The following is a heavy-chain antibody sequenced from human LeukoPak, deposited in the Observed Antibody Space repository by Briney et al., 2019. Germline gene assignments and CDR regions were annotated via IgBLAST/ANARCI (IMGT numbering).Heavy chain of an antibody. J-gene: IGHJ4*02. CDR1: GYTFTSYD. D-gene: IGHD1-14*01. CDR3: ARGRTSGY. V-gene: IGHV1-8*01. Sequence: GASVKVSCKASGYTFTSYDINWVRQATGQGLGWMGWMNPNSGNTGYAQKFQGRVTMTGDSSISTAYMELSSLRSEGTAVYYCARGRTSGYWGQGTLVTVSS. CDR2: MNPNSGNT.